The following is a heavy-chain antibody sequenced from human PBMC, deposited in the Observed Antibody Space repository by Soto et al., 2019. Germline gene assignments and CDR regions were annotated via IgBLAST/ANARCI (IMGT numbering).Heavy chain of an antibody. CDR1: GGSISSSNW. V-gene: IGHV4-4*02. CDR2: IYHSGST. CDR3: ARSYKSSWYHWFDP. D-gene: IGHD6-13*01. Sequence: SETLSLTCAVSGGSISSSNWWSWVRQPPGKGLEWIGGIYHSGSTNYNPSLKSRVTISVDKSKNQFSLKLSSVTAADTAVYYCARSYKSSWYHWFDPWGQGTLVT. J-gene: IGHJ5*02.